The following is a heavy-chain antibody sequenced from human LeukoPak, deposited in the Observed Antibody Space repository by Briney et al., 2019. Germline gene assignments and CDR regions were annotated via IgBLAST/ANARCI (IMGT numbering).Heavy chain of an antibody. D-gene: IGHD3-22*01. CDR1: GFTFSSYE. CDR3: ARVRAYDTSGFYYDYFDY. V-gene: IGHV3-48*03. Sequence: GGSLRLSCVASGFTFSSYEMNWVRQAPGKGLEWVSYIRSSGTSRYYADSVKGRFTISRDNAKNSLYLQMKSLRVEDTAIYYCARVRAYDTSGFYYDYFDYWGQGTLVTVSS. J-gene: IGHJ4*02. CDR2: IRSSGTSR.